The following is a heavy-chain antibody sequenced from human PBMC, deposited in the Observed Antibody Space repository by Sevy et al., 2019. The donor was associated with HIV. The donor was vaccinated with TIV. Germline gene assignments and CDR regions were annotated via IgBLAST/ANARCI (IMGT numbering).Heavy chain of an antibody. D-gene: IGHD4-17*01. CDR1: GGSISSYY. J-gene: IGHJ4*02. CDR2: IYYSGST. Sequence: SETLSLTCTVSGGSISSYYWCWIRQPPGKGLEWIGYIYYSGSTNYNPSLKSRVTISVDTSKNQFSLKLSSVTAADTAVYYCARVHYGDYSFYYFDYWGQGTLVTVSS. CDR3: ARVHYGDYSFYYFDY. V-gene: IGHV4-59*01.